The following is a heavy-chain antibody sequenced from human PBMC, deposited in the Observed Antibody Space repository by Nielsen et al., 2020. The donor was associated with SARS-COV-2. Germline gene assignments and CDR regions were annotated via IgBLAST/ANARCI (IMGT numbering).Heavy chain of an antibody. V-gene: IGHV5-51*01. Sequence: GESLKISCKGSGYSFTSYWIGWVRQMPGKGLEWMGIIYPGDSDTRYSPSFQGQVTISADKSISTAYLQWSSLKASDTAMYYCARANQTTSYYDILTGRSPGWFDPWGQGTLVTVSS. CDR3: ARANQTTSYYDILTGRSPGWFDP. J-gene: IGHJ5*02. D-gene: IGHD3-9*01. CDR2: IYPGDSDT. CDR1: GYSFTSYW.